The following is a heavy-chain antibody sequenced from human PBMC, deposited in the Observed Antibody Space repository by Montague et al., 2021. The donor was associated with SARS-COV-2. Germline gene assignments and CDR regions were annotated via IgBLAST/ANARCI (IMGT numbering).Heavy chain of an antibody. Sequence: FLRLSCAASGFTFSNYDMNWVRQAPGKGPEWISYISTSAYTTSYAGSVKGRFTISRDNGKNSLYLQVNSLRVEDTAVYYCTRDYRSIVGDGLDIWGQGTKVTVSS. CDR1: GFTFSNYD. CDR2: ISTSAYTT. CDR3: TRDYRSIVGDGLDI. D-gene: IGHD3-16*02. V-gene: IGHV3-48*03. J-gene: IGHJ3*02.